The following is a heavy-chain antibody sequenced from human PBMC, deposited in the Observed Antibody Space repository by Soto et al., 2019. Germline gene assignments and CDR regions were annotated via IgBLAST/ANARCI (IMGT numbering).Heavy chain of an antibody. Sequence: GASVKVSCKASGGIFSNYGFSWVRQAPGQGLEWMGGIIPLFGKPSYAQKFQGRLIISADASTNRAYLDLYSLTTEDAGIYYCALFESDDDVWGSFRSWGQGTPVTGSS. V-gene: IGHV1-69*13. J-gene: IGHJ5*02. CDR3: ALFESDDDVWGSFRS. CDR2: IIPLFGKP. CDR1: GGIFSNYG. D-gene: IGHD3-16*01.